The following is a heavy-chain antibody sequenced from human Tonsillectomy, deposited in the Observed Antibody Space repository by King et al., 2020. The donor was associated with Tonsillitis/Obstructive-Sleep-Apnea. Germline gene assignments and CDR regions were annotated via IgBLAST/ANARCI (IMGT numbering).Heavy chain of an antibody. CDR3: AKDCPYCDSTLAEYFQH. V-gene: IGHV3-23*04. Sequence: VQLVESGGGLVQPGGSLRLSCAASGFTFTTYAMSWVRQAPGKGLEWVSGISGSGGSTYYADSVKGRFTISRDNSKNTLYLQMNSLRAEDTAVYYCAKDCPYCDSTLAEYFQHWGQGTLVTVSS. J-gene: IGHJ1*01. CDR2: ISGSGGST. D-gene: IGHD3-22*01. CDR1: GFTFTTYA.